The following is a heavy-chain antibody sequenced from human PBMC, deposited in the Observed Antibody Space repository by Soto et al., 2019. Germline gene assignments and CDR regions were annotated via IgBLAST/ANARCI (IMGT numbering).Heavy chain of an antibody. CDR3: ARKSRYCSGGSCYFRPGIDY. D-gene: IGHD2-15*01. CDR2: IIPIFGTA. CDR1: GGTFSSYA. V-gene: IGHV1-69*12. J-gene: IGHJ4*02. Sequence: QVQLVQSGAEVKKPGSSVKVSCKASGGTFSSYAISWVRQAPGQGLEWMGGIIPIFGTANYAQKFQGRVTITADESTSTAYIELSSLRSEDTAVYYCARKSRYCSGGSCYFRPGIDYWGQGTLVTVSS.